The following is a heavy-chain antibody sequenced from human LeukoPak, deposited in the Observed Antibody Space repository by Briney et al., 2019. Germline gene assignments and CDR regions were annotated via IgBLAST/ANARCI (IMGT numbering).Heavy chain of an antibody. CDR3: ARDDSRGVVPAAPNWFDP. CDR1: GYTFTCYY. V-gene: IGHV1-2*02. Sequence: ASVTVSCKASGYTFTCYYMHWVRQAPGQGLELMGLINPNSGGTNYAQKFQGRVTMTRDTSISTAYMELSRLRSDDTAVYYCARDDSRGVVPAAPNWFDPWGQGTLVTVSS. D-gene: IGHD2-2*01. CDR2: INPNSGGT. J-gene: IGHJ5*02.